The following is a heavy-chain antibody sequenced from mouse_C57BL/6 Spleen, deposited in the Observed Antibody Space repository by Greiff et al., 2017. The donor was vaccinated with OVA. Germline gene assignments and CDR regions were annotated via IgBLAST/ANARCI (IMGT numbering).Heavy chain of an antibody. CDR3: ARSGDYDGFAY. V-gene: IGHV1-54*01. CDR1: GYAFTNYL. D-gene: IGHD2-4*01. Sequence: QVQLKESGAELVRPGTSVKVSCKASGYAFTNYLIAWVKQRPGQGLEWIGVINPGSGGTNYNEKFKGKATLTADKSSSTAYMQLSSLTSEDSAVYFCARSGDYDGFAYWGQGTLVTVSA. CDR2: INPGSGGT. J-gene: IGHJ3*01.